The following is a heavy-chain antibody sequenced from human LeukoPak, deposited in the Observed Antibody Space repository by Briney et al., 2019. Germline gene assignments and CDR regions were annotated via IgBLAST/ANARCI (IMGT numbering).Heavy chain of an antibody. D-gene: IGHD5-12*01. J-gene: IGHJ4*02. Sequence: GGSLRLSSAASGFTFSSYWMSWVRQAPGKGLEWVANIKEDGSEKYYVDSVKGRFTISRDNAKSSLYLQMNSLRAEDTAVYYCARDGEYNGYDLPHYFDYWGQGTLVTVSS. CDR2: IKEDGSEK. CDR1: GFTFSSYW. V-gene: IGHV3-7*01. CDR3: ARDGEYNGYDLPHYFDY.